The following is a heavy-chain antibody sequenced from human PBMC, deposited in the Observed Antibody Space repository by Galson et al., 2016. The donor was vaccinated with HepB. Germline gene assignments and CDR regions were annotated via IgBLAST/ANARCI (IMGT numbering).Heavy chain of an antibody. J-gene: IGHJ4*02. CDR3: ALENGGSYVGPDY. CDR1: GFSFSSYS. CDR2: ISRTSKTI. Sequence: SLRLSCAVSGFSFSSYSMNWVRQAPGRGLEWVSSISRTSKTIYYADSVKCRFTLSRDNAKKSLYLQMDSLRGADTALYSCALENGGSYVGPDYWGKGTLVTVSS. V-gene: IGHV3-48*01. D-gene: IGHD1-26*01.